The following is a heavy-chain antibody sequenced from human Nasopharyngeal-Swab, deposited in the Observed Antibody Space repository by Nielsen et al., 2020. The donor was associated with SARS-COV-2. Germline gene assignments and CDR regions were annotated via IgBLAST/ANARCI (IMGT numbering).Heavy chain of an antibody. CDR1: GGSISSGGYY. D-gene: IGHD6-6*01. Sequence: LSLTCTVSGGSISSGGYYWSWIRQHPGKGLEWIGYIYYSGSTYYNPSLKSRVTISVDTSKNQFSLKLSSVTAADTAVYYCARIAARSTFFDYWGQGTLVTVSS. V-gene: IGHV4-31*03. CDR2: IYYSGST. CDR3: ARIAARSTFFDY. J-gene: IGHJ4*02.